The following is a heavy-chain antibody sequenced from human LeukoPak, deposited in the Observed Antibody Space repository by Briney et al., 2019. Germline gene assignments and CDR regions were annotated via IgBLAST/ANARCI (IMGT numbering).Heavy chain of an antibody. V-gene: IGHV1-2*06. D-gene: IGHD3-22*01. CDR1: GYTFTGYY. J-gene: IGHJ4*02. CDR2: INPNSGGT. CDR3: ASPDYDSTPVISY. Sequence: GASVKVSCKASGYTFTGYYMHWVRQAPGQGLEWMGRINPNSGGTNYAQKFQGRVTMTRDTSISTAYMELSRLRSDDTAVYYCASPDYDSTPVISYWGQGTLVTVSS.